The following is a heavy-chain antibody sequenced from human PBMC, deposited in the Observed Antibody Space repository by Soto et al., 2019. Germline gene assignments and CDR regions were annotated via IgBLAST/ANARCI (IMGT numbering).Heavy chain of an antibody. Sequence: HPGGSLRLSCAASGFTFSSYEMHWVRQTPGKGLEWVAIISYDGSNKYYADSVKGRFTFSRDNSKNMMYLQMNSLRPEDAAVYYCVRRATLSYHGMDVWGQGTAVTVSS. J-gene: IGHJ6*02. CDR2: ISYDGSNK. CDR3: VRRATLSYHGMDV. V-gene: IGHV3-30*04. CDR1: GFTFSSYE.